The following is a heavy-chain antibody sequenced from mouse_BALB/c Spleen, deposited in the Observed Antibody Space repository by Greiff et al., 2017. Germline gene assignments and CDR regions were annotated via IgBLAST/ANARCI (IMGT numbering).Heavy chain of an antibody. J-gene: IGHJ4*01. CDR3: ARMEGYDDAMDY. CDR1: GFSLTSYG. D-gene: IGHD2-14*01. CDR2: ICSGGST. Sequence: QVQLQQSGPGLVQPSQSLSITCTVSGFSLTSYGVHWVRQSPGKGLEWLGVICSGGSTDYNAAFISRLSISKDNSKSQVFFKMNSLQANDTAIYYCARMEGYDDAMDYWGQGTPVTVSS. V-gene: IGHV2-2*02.